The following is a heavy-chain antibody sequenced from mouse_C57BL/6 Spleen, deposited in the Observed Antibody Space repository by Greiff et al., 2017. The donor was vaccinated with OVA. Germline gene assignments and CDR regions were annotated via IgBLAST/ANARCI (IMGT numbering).Heavy chain of an antibody. CDR1: GYTFTDYN. Sequence: EVQLQQSGPELVKPGASVKIPCKASGYTFTDYNMDWVKQSHGKSLEWIGDINPNNGGTIYNQKFKGKATLTVDKSSSTAYMELRSLTSEDTAVYYCARGSYDYDGFAYWGQGTLVTVSA. CDR3: ARGSYDYDGFAY. J-gene: IGHJ3*01. V-gene: IGHV1-18*01. D-gene: IGHD2-4*01. CDR2: INPNNGGT.